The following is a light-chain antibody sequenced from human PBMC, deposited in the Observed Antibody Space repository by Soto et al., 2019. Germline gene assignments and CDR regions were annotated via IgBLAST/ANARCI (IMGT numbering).Light chain of an antibody. J-gene: IGLJ2*01. CDR3: AAWDDSLNSVV. CDR1: SSNIGSNT. V-gene: IGLV1-44*01. Sequence: QSVLTQPPSASGTPGQRVTISCSGSSSNIGSNTVNWYQQLPGTAPKLLIYNNNQRPSGVPVRFSGSKSGTSASLAISGLQSDDEADYYCAAWDDSLNSVVVCGGTEVTVL. CDR2: NNN.